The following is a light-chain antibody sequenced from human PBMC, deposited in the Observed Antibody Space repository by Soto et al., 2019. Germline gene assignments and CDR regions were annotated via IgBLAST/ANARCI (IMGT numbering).Light chain of an antibody. CDR2: KAS. V-gene: IGKV1-5*03. Sequence: DIQMTQSPSTLSASLGDRVTITCGASQSISSWLTWYQQKPGKAPKLLIYKASSLQSGVPSRFRGSGSGTEFTLTISSLQPDDFETYYCQHYNSYSEAFGQGTKVDIK. CDR1: QSISSW. J-gene: IGKJ1*01. CDR3: QHYNSYSEA.